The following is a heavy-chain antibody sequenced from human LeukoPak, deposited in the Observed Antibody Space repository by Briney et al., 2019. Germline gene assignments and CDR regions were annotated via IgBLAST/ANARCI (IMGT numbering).Heavy chain of an antibody. D-gene: IGHD4-23*01. Sequence: GGSLRLSCAASGFTFNNFGMHWVRQAPGKGLEWVSFIGYEGVHKYYADSVKGRFTISKDNSKATLYLQMNSLRPEDTAVYYCAEDLRGGYSSDYWGQGTLVTVFS. CDR1: GFTFNNFG. CDR2: IGYEGVHK. J-gene: IGHJ4*02. CDR3: AEDLRGGYSSDY. V-gene: IGHV3-30*02.